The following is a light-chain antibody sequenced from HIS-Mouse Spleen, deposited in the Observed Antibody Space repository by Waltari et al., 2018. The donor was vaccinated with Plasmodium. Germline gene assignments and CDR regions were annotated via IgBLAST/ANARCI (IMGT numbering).Light chain of an antibody. Sequence: QSALTQPASVSGSPGQSITISCTGTSSDVGGYHYVSWYQQHPGKAPKLMIYDVSNRPSWVSNRFAGSKSGNTASLTISGLQAEDEADYYCSSYTSSSTLVVFGGGTKLTVL. CDR2: DVS. CDR1: SSDVGGYHY. V-gene: IGLV2-14*03. J-gene: IGLJ2*01. CDR3: SSYTSSSTLVV.